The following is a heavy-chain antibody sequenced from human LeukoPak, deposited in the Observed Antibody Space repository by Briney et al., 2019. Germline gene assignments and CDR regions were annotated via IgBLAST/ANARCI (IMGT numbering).Heavy chain of an antibody. D-gene: IGHD3-22*01. Sequence: PSETLSLTCTVYGGSISSYYWSWIRQPPGKGLERIGYFYYSGSTNYNPSLKSRVTISVDTSKNQFSLKLSSVTAADTAVYYCARLYDSSGYSTDYWGQGTLVTVSS. CDR3: ARLYDSSGYSTDY. CDR2: FYYSGST. CDR1: GGSISSYY. V-gene: IGHV4-59*01. J-gene: IGHJ4*02.